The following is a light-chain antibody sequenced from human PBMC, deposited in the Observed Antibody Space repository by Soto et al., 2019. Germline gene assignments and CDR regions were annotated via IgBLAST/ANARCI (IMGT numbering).Light chain of an antibody. J-gene: IGLJ1*01. CDR1: SSDVGGYEY. CDR2: DVS. Sequence: QSALTQPASVSGSPGQSIAISCTGTSSDVGGYEYVSWYQQHPDKAPKIMIYDVSNRPSGVSNRFSGSKSGNTASLTISGLQAEDEADSYCSSYTSSSTYVFGTGTKVTVL. CDR3: SSYTSSSTYV. V-gene: IGLV2-14*01.